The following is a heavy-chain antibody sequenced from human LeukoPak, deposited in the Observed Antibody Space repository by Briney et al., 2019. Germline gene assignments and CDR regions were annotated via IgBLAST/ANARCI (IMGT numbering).Heavy chain of an antibody. D-gene: IGHD6-19*01. Sequence: PSETLSLTCTVSGGSINSYYWNWIRQPPGKGLEWIGYIYYSGSTNYNPSLKSRVTISVDTSKSQFSLKLSSVTAADTAVYYCARDSSGWREFDYWGQGTLVTVSS. CDR2: IYYSGST. V-gene: IGHV4-59*01. J-gene: IGHJ4*02. CDR3: ARDSSGWREFDY. CDR1: GGSINSYY.